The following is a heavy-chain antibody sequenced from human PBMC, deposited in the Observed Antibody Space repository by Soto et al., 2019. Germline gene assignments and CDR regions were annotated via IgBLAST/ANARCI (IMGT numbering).Heavy chain of an antibody. CDR1: GFTFSNAW. CDR2: IKSKTDGGTT. Sequence: GGSLRLSCAASGFTFSNAWMSWVRQAPGKGLEWVGRIKSKTDGGTTDYAAPVKGRFTISRDDSKNTLYLQMNSLKTEDTAVYYCTTGIVGVPYYFDYWGQGTLVTVSS. V-gene: IGHV3-15*01. D-gene: IGHD2-15*01. J-gene: IGHJ4*02. CDR3: TTGIVGVPYYFDY.